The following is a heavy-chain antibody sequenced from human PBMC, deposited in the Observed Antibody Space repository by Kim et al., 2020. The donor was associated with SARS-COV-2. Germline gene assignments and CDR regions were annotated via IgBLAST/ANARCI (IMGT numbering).Heavy chain of an antibody. CDR2: IYYSGRT. D-gene: IGHD3-10*01. J-gene: IGHJ4*02. CDR1: ADSIGSPGSY. V-gene: IGHV4-31*11. Sequence: SETLSLTCAVSADSIGSPGSYWTWIRQHPRKGLEWVGYIYYSGRTYYNPSLNSRLTISLDTSMNQFSLQLTSVTAADTAVYYCAKGTRINNYLFPFNFDFWGQGALVTVSS. CDR3: AKGTRINNYLFPFNFDF.